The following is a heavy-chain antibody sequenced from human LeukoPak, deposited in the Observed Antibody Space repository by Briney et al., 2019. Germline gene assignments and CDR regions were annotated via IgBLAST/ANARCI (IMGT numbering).Heavy chain of an antibody. CDR3: ARQRGSYAPDY. CDR2: IYTSGST. V-gene: IGHV4-61*02. CDR1: GGSITSGSYY. D-gene: IGHD1-26*01. Sequence: PSETLSLTCTVSGGSITSGSYYLSWIRQPAGKGLEWIRRIYTSGSTNYNPSLKSRVTISVDTSKNQSSLKLSSGTAAATAVYYCARQRGSYAPDYWGQGTLVTVSS. J-gene: IGHJ4*02.